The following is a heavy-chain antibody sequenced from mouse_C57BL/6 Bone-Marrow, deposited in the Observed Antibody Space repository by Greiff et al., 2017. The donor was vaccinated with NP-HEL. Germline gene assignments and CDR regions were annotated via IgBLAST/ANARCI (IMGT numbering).Heavy chain of an antibody. CDR3: TSGNSSGYGY. V-gene: IGHV1-15*01. Sequence: LVESGAELVRPGASVTLSCKASGYTFTDYEMHWVKQTPVHGLEWIGAIDPETGGTAYNQKFKGKAILTADKSSSTAYMELRSLTSEDSAVYYCTSGNSSGYGYWGQGTTLTVSS. CDR1: GYTFTDYE. D-gene: IGHD3-2*02. J-gene: IGHJ2*01. CDR2: IDPETGGT.